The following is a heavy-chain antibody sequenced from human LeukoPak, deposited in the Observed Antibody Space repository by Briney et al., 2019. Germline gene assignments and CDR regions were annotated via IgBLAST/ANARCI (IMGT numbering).Heavy chain of an antibody. CDR2: ISAYNGNT. V-gene: IGHV1-18*01. Sequence: ASVKVSCKASGGTFSSYAIIWVRQAPGQGLEWMGWISAYNGNTNSAQKLQGRVTMTTDTSTSTAYMELRSLKSDDTAMYYCARDRVRRSTTGGAFDIWGQGTMVTVSS. CDR3: ARDRVRRSTTGGAFDI. CDR1: GGTFSSYA. D-gene: IGHD2/OR15-2a*01. J-gene: IGHJ3*02.